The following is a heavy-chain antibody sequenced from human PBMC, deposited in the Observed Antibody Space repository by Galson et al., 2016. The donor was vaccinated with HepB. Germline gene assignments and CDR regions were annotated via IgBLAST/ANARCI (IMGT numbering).Heavy chain of an antibody. V-gene: IGHV3-13*01. CDR1: GFTFSIHD. J-gene: IGHJ6*04. Sequence: SLRLSCADSGFTFSIHDMHWVRQAPGKGLEWVSAIETAGDTYYADSVKGRFTISRENAKNSLYLQMNSLRAGDTAVYYCARGKSLLTMPWNYGLDVCGKGTTV. CDR2: IETAGDT. D-gene: IGHD4/OR15-4a*01. CDR3: ARGKSLLTMPWNYGLDV.